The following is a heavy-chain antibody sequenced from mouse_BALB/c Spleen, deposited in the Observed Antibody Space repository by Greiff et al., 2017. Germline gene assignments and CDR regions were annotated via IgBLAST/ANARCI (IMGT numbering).Heavy chain of an antibody. D-gene: IGHD2-1*01. CDR2: IDPENGDT. J-gene: IGHJ2*01. Sequence: EVKLQESGAELVRSGASVKLSCTASGFNIKDYYMHWVKQRPEQGLEWIGWIDPENGDTEYAPKFQGKATMTADTSSNTAYLHLSSLTSEDTAVYYCNENGNYVDYWGQGTTLTVSS. V-gene: IGHV14-4*02. CDR1: GFNIKDYY. CDR3: NENGNYVDY.